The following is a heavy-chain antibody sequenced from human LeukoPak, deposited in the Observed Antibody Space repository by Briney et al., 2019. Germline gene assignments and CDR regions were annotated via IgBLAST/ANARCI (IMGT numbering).Heavy chain of an antibody. CDR1: GFTFVDYD. CDR3: TKSSSRLEKSPLDY. J-gene: IGHJ4*02. V-gene: IGHV3-30*02. Sequence: GGSLRLSCAASGFTFVDYDLHWVRQAPGKGLEWVAFIRFAGNEKYYADSVKGRFAIARDNSENTMYLQMNTLRREDTAIYYCTKSSSRLEKSPLDYWGQATLVTVSS. D-gene: IGHD1-1*01. CDR2: IRFAGNEK.